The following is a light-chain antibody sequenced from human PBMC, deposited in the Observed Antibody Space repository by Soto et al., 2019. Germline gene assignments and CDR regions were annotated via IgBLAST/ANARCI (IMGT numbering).Light chain of an antibody. V-gene: IGKV3-11*01. CDR2: DAS. CDR3: QHRSNWPLT. CDR1: QSVSSY. J-gene: IGKJ4*01. Sequence: EIVLTQSPATLSLSPGERATLSCRASQSVSSYLAWYQQKPGQAPRLLIYDASNRATGIPARFSGSGSGTDFTLTISSLEPEDFAVYFCQHRSNWPLTFGGGTMVEIK.